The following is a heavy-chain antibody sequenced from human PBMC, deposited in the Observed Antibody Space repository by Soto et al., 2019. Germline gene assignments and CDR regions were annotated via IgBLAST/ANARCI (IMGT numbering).Heavy chain of an antibody. D-gene: IGHD2-15*01. CDR3: ARGAGYCSGGSCYQRRSYYGMDV. V-gene: IGHV4-34*01. Sequence: SETLSLTCAVYGGSFSGYAWSWIRQPPGKGLEWIGEINHSGSTNYNPSLKSRVTISVDTSKNQFSLKLSSVTAADTAVYYCARGAGYCSGGSCYQRRSYYGMDVWGQGTTVTVSS. J-gene: IGHJ6*02. CDR2: INHSGST. CDR1: GGSFSGYA.